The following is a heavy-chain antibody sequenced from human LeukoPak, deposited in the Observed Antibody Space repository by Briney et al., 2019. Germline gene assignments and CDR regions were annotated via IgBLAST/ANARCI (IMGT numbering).Heavy chain of an antibody. CDR2: ISSSSSYI. V-gene: IGHV3-21*01. CDR3: ARDPGFSSGSDPANWFDP. D-gene: IGHD6-19*01. Sequence: GGSLRLSRAASGFIFSNYGMNWVRQAPGKGLEWVSSISSSSSYIYYADSVKGRFTISRDNAKNSLYLQMNSLRAEDTAVYYCARDPGFSSGSDPANWFDPWGQGTLVTVSS. J-gene: IGHJ5*02. CDR1: GFIFSNYG.